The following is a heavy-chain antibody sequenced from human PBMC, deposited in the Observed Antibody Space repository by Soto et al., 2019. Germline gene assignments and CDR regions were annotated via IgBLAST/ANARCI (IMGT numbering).Heavy chain of an antibody. CDR3: AADRTYCGGDCYVD. J-gene: IGHJ4*02. CDR1: GFTFSSYS. D-gene: IGHD2-21*02. Sequence: PGGSLRLSCAASGFTFSSYSMNWVRQAPGKGLEWVSYISSSSSTIYYADPVKGRFTISRDNAKNSLYLQMNSLRAEDTAVYYCAADRTYCGGDCYVDWGQGTLVTVPQ. CDR2: ISSSSSTI. V-gene: IGHV3-48*01.